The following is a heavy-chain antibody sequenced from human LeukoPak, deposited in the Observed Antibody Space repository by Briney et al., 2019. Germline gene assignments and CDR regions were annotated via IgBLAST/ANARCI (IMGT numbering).Heavy chain of an antibody. V-gene: IGHV1-69*01. D-gene: IGHD2-2*01. CDR2: IIPIFGTA. CDR3: ARGPRGEVVPAAIWFDP. CDR1: GGTFSSYA. J-gene: IGHJ5*02. Sequence: GSSVKVSCKASGGTFSSYAISWVRQAPGQGLEWMGGIIPIFGTANYAQKFQGRVTITADESTSTAYMELSSLRSEDTAVYYCARGPRGEVVPAAIWFDPWGQGTLVTVSS.